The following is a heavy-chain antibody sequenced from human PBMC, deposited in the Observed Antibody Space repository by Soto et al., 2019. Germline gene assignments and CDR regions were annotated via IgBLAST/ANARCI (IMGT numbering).Heavy chain of an antibody. CDR3: ARGSTWQGRDWCDP. CDR1: GDSVTNSGYY. CDR2: VYFSGSK. J-gene: IGHJ5*02. Sequence: NPSETLSLTCTVSGDSVTNSGYYWGWIRQYPGKRLEWIGSVYFSGSKYYNPSLRSRVTFSVDTSKTLIALKLRSVTAADTAVYYCARGSTWQGRDWCDPWGQGTLGTV. D-gene: IGHD6-13*01. V-gene: IGHV4-39*01.